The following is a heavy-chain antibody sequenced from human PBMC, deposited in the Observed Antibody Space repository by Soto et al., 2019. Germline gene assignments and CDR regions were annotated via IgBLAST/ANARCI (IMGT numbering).Heavy chain of an antibody. CDR2: ISAYNGNT. J-gene: IGHJ5*02. V-gene: IGHV1-18*01. CDR3: ARVEYCGGDCFGWFDP. D-gene: IGHD2-21*02. Sequence: QVQLVQSGAEVKKPGASVKVSCKASGYTFTSYGISWVRQAPGQGLEWMGRISAYNGNTNYAQKLQGRVTMTTDTSTSTAYMELRSLRSDDTAVYYCARVEYCGGDCFGWFDPWGQGTLVTVSS. CDR1: GYTFTSYG.